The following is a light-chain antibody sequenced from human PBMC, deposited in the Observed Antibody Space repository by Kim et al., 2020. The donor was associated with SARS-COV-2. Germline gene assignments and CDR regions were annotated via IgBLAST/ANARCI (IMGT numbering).Light chain of an antibody. CDR3: QQSYRTPDT. J-gene: IGKJ2*01. CDR1: QSISSS. CDR2: AAS. Sequence: DIQMTQSPSSLSASVGDRVTITCRASQSISSSLNWYQQKPGKAPKLLIYAASSLQSGVPSRFRGSGSGTDFTLTISSLQPEDFATYYCQQSYRTPDTFGQGTKLEI. V-gene: IGKV1-39*01.